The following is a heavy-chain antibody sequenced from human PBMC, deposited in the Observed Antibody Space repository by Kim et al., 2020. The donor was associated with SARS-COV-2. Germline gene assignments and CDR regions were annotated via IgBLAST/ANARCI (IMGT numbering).Heavy chain of an antibody. CDR3: AKAPYNPVGATTWYFDL. J-gene: IGHJ2*01. Sequence: GGSLRLSCAASGFTFDDYAMHWVRQAPGKGLEWVSGISWNSGSIGYADSVKGRFTISRDNAKNSLYLQMNSLRAEDTALYYCAKAPYNPVGATTWYFDLWGRGTLVTVSS. D-gene: IGHD1-26*01. V-gene: IGHV3-9*01. CDR2: ISWNSGSI. CDR1: GFTFDDYA.